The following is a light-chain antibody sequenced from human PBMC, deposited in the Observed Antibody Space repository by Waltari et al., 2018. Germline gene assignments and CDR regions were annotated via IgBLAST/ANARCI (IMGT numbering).Light chain of an antibody. J-gene: IGLJ2*01. V-gene: IGLV2-8*01. CDR3: SSYAGSNNLV. CDR1: SSDVGGYDY. Sequence: QSALTQPPSASGSPGQSVTISCTGTSSDVGGYDYGAWYQQHPGKAPKLLMYAVTKRPSGVPDRFSGSKSGTPDSRTVSGLQAEDEADYYCSSYAGSNNLVFGGGTKLTVL. CDR2: AVT.